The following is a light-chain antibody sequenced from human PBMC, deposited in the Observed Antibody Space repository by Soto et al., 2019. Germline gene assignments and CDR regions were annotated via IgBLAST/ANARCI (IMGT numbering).Light chain of an antibody. V-gene: IGKV3-11*01. Sequence: EIVLTHSPATLSLSPGARATLSCRASQSVTSYLAWYRQKPGQAPRLLIYDASNRATGIPARFSGNGSGTDFTITISSLDPDVFAGYYCQQRSNWPPYTFGQGTKLDIK. J-gene: IGKJ2*01. CDR2: DAS. CDR3: QQRSNWPPYT. CDR1: QSVTSY.